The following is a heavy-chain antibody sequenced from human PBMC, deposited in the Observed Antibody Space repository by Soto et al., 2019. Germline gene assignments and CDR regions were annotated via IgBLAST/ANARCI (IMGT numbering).Heavy chain of an antibody. D-gene: IGHD2-15*01. Sequence: SETLSLTCTVSGGSISSYYWSWIRQPPGKGLEWIGYIYYSGSTNYNPSLKSRVTISVDTSKNQFSLKLSSVTAADTAVYYCARDQPSLGYCSGGSCYPGFDPWGQGTLVTSPQ. V-gene: IGHV4-59*01. CDR1: GGSISSYY. J-gene: IGHJ5*02. CDR2: IYYSGST. CDR3: ARDQPSLGYCSGGSCYPGFDP.